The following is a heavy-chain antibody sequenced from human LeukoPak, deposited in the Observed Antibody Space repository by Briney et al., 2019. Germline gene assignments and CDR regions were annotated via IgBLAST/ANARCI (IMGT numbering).Heavy chain of an antibody. CDR2: IYPGDSDT. V-gene: IGHV5-51*01. J-gene: IGHJ4*02. D-gene: IGHD2/OR15-2a*01. CDR1: GYSFTNYW. Sequence: GEALKTSCNGSGYSFTNYWIGLGRPMPGEGLGLRGIIYPGDSDTRYRQSFQGQVTISADKSISTAYLQWSSLKASDTAIYYCARREISTPFFEYWGQGTLVSVSS. CDR3: ARREISTPFFEY.